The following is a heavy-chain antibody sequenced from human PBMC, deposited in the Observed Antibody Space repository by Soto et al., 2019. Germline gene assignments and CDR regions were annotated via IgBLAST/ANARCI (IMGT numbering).Heavy chain of an antibody. CDR1: GGSIRSYY. V-gene: IGHV4-59*08. CDR2: IYYSGST. CDR3: ARRYGDCFDF. D-gene: IGHD4-17*01. Sequence: SETLSLTCTVSGGSIRSYYLSWIRQPPGKGLEWIGYIYYSGSTKYNPSLKSRVTISVDSSKNQFPLKLSSVTAADTAVYYCARRYGDCFDFWGQGTLVTVSS. J-gene: IGHJ4*02.